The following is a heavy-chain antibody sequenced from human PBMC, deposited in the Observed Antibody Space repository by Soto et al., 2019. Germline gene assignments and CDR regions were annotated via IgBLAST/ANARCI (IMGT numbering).Heavy chain of an antibody. Sequence: QVQPVESGGGVVQPGRSLRLTCAASGFIFSGSGMHWVRQAPGKGLEWVALVSNDGIRKYYGDSVKGRFTISRDNAENTLYLQMNSLRAEDTAVYYCARWVGGSMYDNSGKYDSWGQGTLVTVSS. CDR1: GFIFSGSG. CDR3: ARWVGGSMYDNSGKYDS. CDR2: VSNDGIRK. V-gene: IGHV3-30*03. D-gene: IGHD3-22*01. J-gene: IGHJ5*01.